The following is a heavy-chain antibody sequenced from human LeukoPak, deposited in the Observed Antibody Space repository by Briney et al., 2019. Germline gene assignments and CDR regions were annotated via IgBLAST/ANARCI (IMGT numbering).Heavy chain of an antibody. Sequence: SQTLSLTCAISGYSVSSNSAAWNWIRQSPSRGLEWRGRTYNRSKWYIDYAVTVKSRITITPDTSKNQFSLQLNSVTPEDTAVYYCARERSSGWYSYYFDYWGQGTLVTVSS. V-gene: IGHV6-1*01. CDR2: TYNRSKWYI. D-gene: IGHD6-19*01. J-gene: IGHJ4*02. CDR1: GYSVSSNSAA. CDR3: ARERSSGWYSYYFDY.